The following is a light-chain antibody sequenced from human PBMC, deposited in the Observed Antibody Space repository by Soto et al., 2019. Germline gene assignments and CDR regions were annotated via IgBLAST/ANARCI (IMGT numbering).Light chain of an antibody. CDR1: SSNIGSNY. CDR3: AAWDGMRSGVV. J-gene: IGLJ2*01. CDR2: SNN. Sequence: QSVLTQPPSASGTPGQRVTISCSGSSSNIGSNYVYWYQQLPGTAPKLLIYSNNQRPSGVPDRFSGSKSGTSASLAISGLRADEEADYYGAAWDGMRSGVVFGGGTKLTVL. V-gene: IGLV1-47*01.